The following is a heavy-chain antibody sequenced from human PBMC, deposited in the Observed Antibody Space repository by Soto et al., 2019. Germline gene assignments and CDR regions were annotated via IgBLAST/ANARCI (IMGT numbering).Heavy chain of an antibody. CDR2: IYYSGST. Sequence: SETLSLTCTVSGGSISSYYWSWIRQPPGKGLEGIGYIYYSGSTNYNPSLKSRVTISVDTSKNQFSLKLSSVTAADTAVYYCARGSLAGWFGESHNWFDPWGQGTRVTVSS. CDR1: GGSISSYY. J-gene: IGHJ5*02. D-gene: IGHD3-10*01. V-gene: IGHV4-59*13. CDR3: ARGSLAGWFGESHNWFDP.